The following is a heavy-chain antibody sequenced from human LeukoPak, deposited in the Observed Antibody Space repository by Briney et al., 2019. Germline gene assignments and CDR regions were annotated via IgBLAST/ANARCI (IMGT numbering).Heavy chain of an antibody. Sequence: NPSETLSLTCTVSGGSISSCSYYWGWIRQPPGKGLEWIGSIYTSGSTNYNPSLKSRVTMSVDTSKNQFSLKLSSVTAADTAVYYCARMVPYNWFDPWGQGTLVTVSS. CDR3: ARMVPYNWFDP. J-gene: IGHJ5*02. V-gene: IGHV4-39*07. CDR1: GGSISSCSYY. D-gene: IGHD3-10*01. CDR2: IYTSGST.